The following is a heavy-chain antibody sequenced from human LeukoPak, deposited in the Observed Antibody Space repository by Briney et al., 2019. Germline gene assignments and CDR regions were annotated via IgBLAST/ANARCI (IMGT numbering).Heavy chain of an antibody. J-gene: IGHJ4*02. D-gene: IGHD7-27*01. V-gene: IGHV3-53*01. CDR1: GFSVSNDY. Sequence: GGSLRLSCPASGFSVSNDYISWFRQAPGKGLEWVSVIYSGGNTYYADSVKGRFTISRDNSKNTVYLQMNTVRAEDTAVYYCARGWGMFDYWGQGTLVTVSS. CDR2: IYSGGNT. CDR3: ARGWGMFDY.